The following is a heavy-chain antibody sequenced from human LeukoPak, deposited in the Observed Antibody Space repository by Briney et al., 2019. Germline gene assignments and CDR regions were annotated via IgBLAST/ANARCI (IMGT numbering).Heavy chain of an antibody. J-gene: IGHJ4*02. CDR3: ARVHCSSNSCWPPAFDY. Sequence: ASVKVSCKASGGTFSSYAISWVRQAPGQGLEWMGGIIPIFGTANYVQKFQGRVTITTDESTSTAYMELSSLRSEDTAVYYCARVHCSSNSCWPPAFDYWGQGTLVTVSS. D-gene: IGHD2-2*01. V-gene: IGHV1-69*05. CDR2: IIPIFGTA. CDR1: GGTFSSYA.